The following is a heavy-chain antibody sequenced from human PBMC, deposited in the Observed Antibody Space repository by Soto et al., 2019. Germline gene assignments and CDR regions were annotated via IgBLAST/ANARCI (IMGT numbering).Heavy chain of an antibody. Sequence: SQTLSLTCAISGDSVSSNSAAWNWIRQSPSRGLEWLGRTYYRSKWYNDYAVSVKSRITINPDTSKNQFSVQLNSVTPEDTAVYYCARSRVAEVVVRGVIIRLASDYYYYGMDVWGQGTTVTVSS. CDR3: ARSRVAEVVVRGVIIRLASDYYYYGMDV. D-gene: IGHD3-10*01. CDR2: TYYRSKWYN. V-gene: IGHV6-1*01. J-gene: IGHJ6*02. CDR1: GDSVSSNSAA.